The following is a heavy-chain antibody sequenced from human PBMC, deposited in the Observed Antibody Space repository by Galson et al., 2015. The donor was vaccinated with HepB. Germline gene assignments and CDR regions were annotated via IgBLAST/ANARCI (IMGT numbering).Heavy chain of an antibody. J-gene: IGHJ5*02. V-gene: IGHV5-51*01. D-gene: IGHD6-13*01. CDR3: ARAHSSTWYRWFDP. CDR1: GYSFTSYW. Sequence: QSGAEVTKPGESLKISCKGSGYSFTSYWIAWVRQMPGKGLEWMGIIYPGDSGTRYSPSFQGRVTISADKSISTAYLQWSSLKASDTAMYYCARAHSSTWYRWFDPWGQGTLVTVSS. CDR2: IYPGDSGT.